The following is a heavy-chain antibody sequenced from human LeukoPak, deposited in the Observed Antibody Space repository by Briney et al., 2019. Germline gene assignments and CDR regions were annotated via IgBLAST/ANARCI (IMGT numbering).Heavy chain of an antibody. D-gene: IGHD3-3*02. CDR2: IFHSGST. J-gene: IGHJ4*02. CDR1: GYSMSRGYF. CDR3: ARGRAFFD. V-gene: IGHV4-38-2*02. Sequence: MASETLSLTCTVSGYSMSRGYFWGWIRQPPVKGLEWIASIFHSGSTFYNPSLKSRVTISVDASKNQFSLKLSSVTAADTAVYYCARGRAFFDWGQGTLVTVSS.